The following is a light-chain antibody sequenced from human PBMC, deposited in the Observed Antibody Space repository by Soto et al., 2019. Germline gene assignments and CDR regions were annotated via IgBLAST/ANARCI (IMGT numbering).Light chain of an antibody. CDR2: DAS. CDR3: QQRDNWPWT. Sequence: ETVLTQSPATLSLSPGERATLSCRASQSVRSNLAWYQHKPGQAPRLLIYDASNRATGIPGRFSGSGSGTDFTLTISNLAPEDLAVYYCQQRDNWPWTFGQGAKVEIK. J-gene: IGKJ1*01. CDR1: QSVRSN. V-gene: IGKV3-11*01.